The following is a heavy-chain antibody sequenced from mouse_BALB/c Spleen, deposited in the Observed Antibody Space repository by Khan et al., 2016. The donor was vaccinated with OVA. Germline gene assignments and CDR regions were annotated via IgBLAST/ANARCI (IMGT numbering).Heavy chain of an antibody. D-gene: IGHD4-1*01. CDR3: ATHLTGSFAY. CDR2: ISSDGDYT. Sequence: EVQLVESGGDLVKSGGSLKLSCAASGFTFSPYSMSWVRQTPDKRLEWVATISSDGDYTYYPDSVKGRFNISRDNAKNTLYLQMSSLKSEDTAIYVCATHLTGSFAYWGQGTLVTVSA. J-gene: IGHJ3*01. V-gene: IGHV5-6*01. CDR1: GFTFSPYS.